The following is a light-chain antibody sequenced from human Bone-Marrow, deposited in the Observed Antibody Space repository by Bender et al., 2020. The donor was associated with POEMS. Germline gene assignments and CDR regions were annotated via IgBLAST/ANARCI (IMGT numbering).Light chain of an antibody. Sequence: QSALTQPASVSGSPGQSITVSCTGTSDIGNFDLVSWYQHHSGKAPKLMIYEGSKRPSGVSNRFSGSKSGNTASLTISGLQADDEADYYCCSYVGPTTWLVGRGTKLTVL. V-gene: IGLV2-23*01. CDR1: SDIGNFDL. J-gene: IGLJ2*01. CDR2: EGS. CDR3: CSYVGPTTWL.